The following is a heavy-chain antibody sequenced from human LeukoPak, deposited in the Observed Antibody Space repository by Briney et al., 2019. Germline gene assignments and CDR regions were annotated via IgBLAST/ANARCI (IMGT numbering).Heavy chain of an antibody. J-gene: IGHJ5*02. CDR3: ARKGKQHFQFDP. V-gene: IGHV4-34*01. Sequence: SETLSLTCAVYGGSFSGYYWSWIRQPPGKGLEWIGEINHSGSTNYNPSLKSRVTISVDTSKNQFSLKLSSVTAADTAVHYCARKGKQHFQFDPWGQGTLVTVSS. CDR1: GGSFSGYY. D-gene: IGHD6-13*01. CDR2: INHSGST.